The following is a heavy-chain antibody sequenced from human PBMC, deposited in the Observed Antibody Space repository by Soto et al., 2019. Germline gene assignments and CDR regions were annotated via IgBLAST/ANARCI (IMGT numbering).Heavy chain of an antibody. V-gene: IGHV1-69*13. CDR3: ARGPITIFGVVMGDYYYGMDV. Sequence: SVKVSCKASGGTFSSYAISWMLQAPVQVLEWMGGIIPIFGTANYAQKFQGRVTITADESTSTAYMELSSLRSEDTAVYYCARGPITIFGVVMGDYYYGMDVWGQGTTVTVSS. J-gene: IGHJ6*02. CDR2: IIPIFGTA. D-gene: IGHD3-3*01. CDR1: GGTFSSYA.